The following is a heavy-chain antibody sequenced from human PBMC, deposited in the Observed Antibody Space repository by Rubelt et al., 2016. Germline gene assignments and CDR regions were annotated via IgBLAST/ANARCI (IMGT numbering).Heavy chain of an antibody. Sequence: QVQLVESGGGVVQPGRSLRLSCAASGFTFSSYAMHWVRQAPGKGLEWVSVIYSGGSTYYADSVKGRCTISRHNSKNTLYLQMNSLRAEDTAVYYCAKDHLKVGNWFDPWGQGTLVTVSS. CDR1: GFTFSSYA. CDR2: IYSGGST. J-gene: IGHJ5*02. CDR3: AKDHLKVGNWFDP. V-gene: IGHV3-NL1*01. D-gene: IGHD1-26*01.